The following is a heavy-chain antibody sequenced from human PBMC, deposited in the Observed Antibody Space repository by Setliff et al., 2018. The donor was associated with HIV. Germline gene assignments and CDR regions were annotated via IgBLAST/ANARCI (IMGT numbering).Heavy chain of an antibody. V-gene: IGHV4-4*07. CDR3: ARDSEIGLNYHYGMDV. J-gene: IGHJ6*02. Sequence: SETLSLTCTVSGGSISSHYWSWIGQPAGKGLEWIGLIYTSRNTNYNPSLKSRVTMSVDTSKNQFSLKLSSVTAADTAVYYCARDSEIGLNYHYGMDVWGQGTTVTVSS. CDR1: GGSISSHY. CDR2: IYTSRNT. D-gene: IGHD2-21*01.